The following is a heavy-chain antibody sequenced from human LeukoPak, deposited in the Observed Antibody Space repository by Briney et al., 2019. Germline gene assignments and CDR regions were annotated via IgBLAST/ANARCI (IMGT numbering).Heavy chain of an antibody. CDR2: INGDNGNT. CDR3: ARSSSGTYHY. CDR1: GYNFASYT. J-gene: IGHJ4*02. V-gene: IGHV1-3*01. D-gene: IGHD3-10*01. Sequence: ALVKVSCKTSGYNFASYTMHWLRQAPGQSPEWMGSINGDNGNTKYSEKFQGRVTFTRDTSASSAYMELSRLRSEDTAVYYCARSSSGTYHYWGQGTLVTVSS.